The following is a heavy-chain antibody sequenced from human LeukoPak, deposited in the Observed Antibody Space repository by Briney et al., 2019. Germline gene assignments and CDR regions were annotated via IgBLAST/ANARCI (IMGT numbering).Heavy chain of an antibody. CDR2: INPNSGGT. V-gene: IGHV1-2*02. CDR1: GYTFTGYY. D-gene: IGHD3-22*01. Sequence: ASVKVSCKASGYTFTGYYMHWVRQAPGQGLEWMGWINPNSGGTNYAQKFQGRVTMTRDTSISTAYMELSRLRSDDTAVYYCARTYCDSSGNFDYWGQGTLVTVSS. CDR3: ARTYCDSSGNFDY. J-gene: IGHJ4*02.